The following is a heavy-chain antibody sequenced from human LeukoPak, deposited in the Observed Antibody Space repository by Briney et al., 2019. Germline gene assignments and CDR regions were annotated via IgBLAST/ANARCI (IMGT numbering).Heavy chain of an antibody. V-gene: IGHV4-34*01. CDR1: GGSFNGYY. CDR2: INHSGST. CDR3: ARDSSTVTTRHFDY. J-gene: IGHJ4*02. D-gene: IGHD4-17*01. Sequence: SETLSLTCAVYGGSFNGYYWSWIRQPPGKGLEWIGEINHSGSTYYNPSLKSRVTISVDSSKNQFSLKLNSVTAADTAVYYCARDSSTVTTRHFDYWGQGTLVTVSS.